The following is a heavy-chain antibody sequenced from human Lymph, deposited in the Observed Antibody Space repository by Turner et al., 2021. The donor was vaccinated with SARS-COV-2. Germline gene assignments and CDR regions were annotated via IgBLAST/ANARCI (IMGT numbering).Heavy chain of an antibody. CDR1: GFYFSRYS. Sequence: EVQLVESGGGLVKPGGYLRLSCAASGFYFSRYSMNWVSQGPGTGLEWVSSISSSSSYIYYADSVKGRFTISRDSAKNSLYLQMNSLRAEDTAVYYCARERYDSSGSESYYFDYWGQGTLVTVSS. D-gene: IGHD3-22*01. V-gene: IGHV3-21*01. CDR3: ARERYDSSGSESYYFDY. CDR2: ISSSSSYI. J-gene: IGHJ4*02.